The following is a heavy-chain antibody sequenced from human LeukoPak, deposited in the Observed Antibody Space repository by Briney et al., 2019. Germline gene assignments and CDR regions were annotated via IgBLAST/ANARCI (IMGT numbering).Heavy chain of an antibody. D-gene: IGHD1-20*01. CDR1: GGSFSGYY. CDR2: INHSGST. Sequence: PSETLSLTCAVYGGSFSGYYWSWIRQPPGKGLEWIGEINHSGSTNYNPSLKSRVTISVDTSKNQFSLKLSSVTAADTAVYYCARHNWNDAYAFDIWGQGTMVTVSS. CDR3: ARHNWNDAYAFDI. J-gene: IGHJ3*02. V-gene: IGHV4-34*01.